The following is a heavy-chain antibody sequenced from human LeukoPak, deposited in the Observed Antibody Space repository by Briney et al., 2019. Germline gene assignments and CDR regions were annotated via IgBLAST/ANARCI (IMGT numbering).Heavy chain of an antibody. V-gene: IGHV1-46*01. J-gene: IGHJ4*02. CDR2: INPSGGST. CDR3: ARGAKTYYYGSGSYFFGY. CDR1: GYTFTSYY. Sequence: ASVKVSCKASGYTFTSYYMHWVRQAPGQGLEWMGIINPSGGSTSYAQKFQGRVIMTRDTSTSTVSMELSSLRSEDTAVYYCARGAKTYYYGSGSYFFGYWGQGTLVTVSS. D-gene: IGHD3-10*01.